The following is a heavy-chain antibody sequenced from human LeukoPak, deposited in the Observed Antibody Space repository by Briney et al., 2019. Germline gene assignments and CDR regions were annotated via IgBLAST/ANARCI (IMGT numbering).Heavy chain of an antibody. D-gene: IGHD6-19*01. V-gene: IGHV1-18*01. J-gene: IGHJ5*02. CDR3: ARDSSGFYQDYFDA. CDR2: ISAYNDHT. Sequence: ASVKVSCKASGYTFSSHGVAWVRQAPGQGLEWMGWISAYNDHTNYAQKFQDRVTMTPDTSTSTVYMELRSLRSDDTAVYYCARDSSGFYQDYFDAWGQGTPVTVSS. CDR1: GYTFSSHG.